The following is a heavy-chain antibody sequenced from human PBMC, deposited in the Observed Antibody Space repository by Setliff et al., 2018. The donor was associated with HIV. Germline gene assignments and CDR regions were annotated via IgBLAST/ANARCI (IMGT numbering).Heavy chain of an antibody. Sequence: GESLKISCKGSGYSFTNYWIGWVRQMPGKGLEWMAMIYPGDSDTRYSPSFQGQVTVSADKSISTAYLQWSSLRASDTAMYYCARHLNWGPRYDAFHIWGQGTMVTVS. V-gene: IGHV5-51*01. CDR2: IYPGDSDT. D-gene: IGHD7-27*01. CDR1: GYSFTNYW. J-gene: IGHJ3*02. CDR3: ARHLNWGPRYDAFHI.